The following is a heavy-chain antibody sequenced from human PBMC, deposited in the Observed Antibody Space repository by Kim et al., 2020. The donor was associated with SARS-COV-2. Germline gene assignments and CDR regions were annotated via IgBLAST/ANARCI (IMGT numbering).Heavy chain of an antibody. D-gene: IGHD3-3*01. CDR3: ARELSHYDFWSGYSSSHLFDP. CDR2: IYTSGST. CDR1: GGSISSYY. J-gene: IGHJ5*02. V-gene: IGHV4-4*07. Sequence: SETLSLTCTVSGGSISSYYWSWIRQPAGKGLEWIGRIYTSGSTNYNPSLKSRVTMSVDTSKNQFSLKLSSVTAADTAVYYCARELSHYDFWSGYSSSHLFDPWGQGTLVTVSS.